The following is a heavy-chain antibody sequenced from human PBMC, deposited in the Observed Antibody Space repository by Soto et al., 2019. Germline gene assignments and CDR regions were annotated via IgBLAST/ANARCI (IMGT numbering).Heavy chain of an antibody. CDR3: AKDRGGVLAPSYFDN. Sequence: PGGSLRLSCTAAGFTFTDSDMTWDRHSAAKGLDWVSSISGSGGSTYYTDSVKGRFTISRDNSKNTLYLQMHSLRAEDTAVYYCAKDRGGVLAPSYFDNWGQGTLVTGSS. D-gene: IGHD2-8*01. J-gene: IGHJ4*02. CDR1: GFTFTDSD. CDR2: ISGSGGST. V-gene: IGHV3-23*01.